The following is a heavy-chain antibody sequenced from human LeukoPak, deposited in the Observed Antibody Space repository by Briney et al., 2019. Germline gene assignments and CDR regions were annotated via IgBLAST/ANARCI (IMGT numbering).Heavy chain of an antibody. CDR1: GFTFSDYY. V-gene: IGHV3-11*01. D-gene: IGHD2-15*01. CDR3: ARENNRYCSGGSCYYLDY. Sequence: PGGSLRLSSAASGFTFSDYYMSWIRQAPGKGLEWVSYISSSGSTIYYADSVKGRFTISRDNAKNSLYLQMNSLRAEDTAVYYCARENNRYCSGGSCYYLDYWGQGTLVTASS. J-gene: IGHJ4*02. CDR2: ISSSGSTI.